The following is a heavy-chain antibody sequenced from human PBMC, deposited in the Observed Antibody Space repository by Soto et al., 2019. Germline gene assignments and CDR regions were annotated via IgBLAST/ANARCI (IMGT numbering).Heavy chain of an antibody. J-gene: IGHJ4*02. V-gene: IGHV1-69*13. D-gene: IGHD3-16*02. Sequence: SVKVSCKASGGTFSSYAISWVRQAPGQGLEWMGGIIPIFGTANYAQKFQGRVTITADESTSTACMELSSLRSEDTAVYYCLLGGYQNNFYFDYWGQGTLVTVSS. CDR1: GGTFSSYA. CDR3: LLGGYQNNFYFDY. CDR2: IIPIFGTA.